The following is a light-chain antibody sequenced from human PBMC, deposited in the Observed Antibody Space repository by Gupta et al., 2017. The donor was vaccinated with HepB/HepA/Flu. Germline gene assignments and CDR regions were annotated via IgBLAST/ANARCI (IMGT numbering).Light chain of an antibody. CDR3: ATWADRIKGVV. J-gene: IGLJ3*02. CDR1: HSNVGHKA. Sequence: QSVVTHPPSASGPPGQRVTISCSGSHSNVGHKAVNWYKNVPGSEPKRISYVTNHRPSGVTDRVSGSTSGTSASRPPTVPQAENEAEGDGATWADRIKGVVFGGGTKLTVL. V-gene: IGLV1-44*01. CDR2: VTN.